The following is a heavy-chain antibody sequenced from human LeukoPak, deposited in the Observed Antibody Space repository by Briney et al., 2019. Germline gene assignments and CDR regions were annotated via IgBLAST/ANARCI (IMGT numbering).Heavy chain of an antibody. V-gene: IGHV5-51*01. CDR3: ASRYSGSYGD. J-gene: IGHJ4*02. CDR2: IYPDDSDT. D-gene: IGHD1-26*01. CDR1: GYTFTNYW. Sequence: GESLKISCEASGYTFTNYWIGWVRQMPGKGLEWMGIIYPDDSDTKYSPSFQGQVTISADKSISTAYLQWSSLKASDTAMYYCASRYSGSYGDWGQGTLVTVSS.